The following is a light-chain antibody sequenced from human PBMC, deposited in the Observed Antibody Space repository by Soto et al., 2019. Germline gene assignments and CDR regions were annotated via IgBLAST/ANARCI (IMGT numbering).Light chain of an antibody. CDR1: QSVSSY. CDR3: HQRQSWPRT. Sequence: EIVMTQSPATLSVSPGERATLSCRASQSVSSYLAWYQQKPGQAPRLLIYEASNRAAGIPARFSASGTGTDFTLTISDVQPEDFAVYYCHQRQSWPRTFGQGTKVDI. V-gene: IGKV3-11*01. J-gene: IGKJ1*01. CDR2: EAS.